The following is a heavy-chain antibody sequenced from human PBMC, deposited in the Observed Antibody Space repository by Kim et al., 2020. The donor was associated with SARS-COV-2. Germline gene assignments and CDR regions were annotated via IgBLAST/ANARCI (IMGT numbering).Heavy chain of an antibody. J-gene: IGHJ4*02. CDR3: ERDRSGRNFRFDY. Sequence: SVKVSCKASGGTFSSYAISWVRQAPGQGLEWMGGIIPIFGTANYAQKFQGRVTITADESTSTAYMELSSLRSEDTSVYYCERDRSGRNFRFDYWGQGTLVTVSS. V-gene: IGHV1-69*13. CDR2: IIPIFGTA. D-gene: IGHD3-10*01. CDR1: GGTFSSYA.